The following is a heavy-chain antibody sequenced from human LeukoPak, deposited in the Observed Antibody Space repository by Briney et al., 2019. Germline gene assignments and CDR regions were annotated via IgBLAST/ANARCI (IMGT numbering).Heavy chain of an antibody. Sequence: ASVKVSCKASGYTFTSYGISWVRQAPGQGLEWMGWISAYNGNTNYAQKLQGRVTMTTDTSTSTAYMELRSLRSDDTAVYYCARAGKYYYDSSGYDDDYWGQGTLVTVSS. CDR3: ARAGKYYYDSSGYDDDY. CDR2: ISAYNGNT. V-gene: IGHV1-18*01. D-gene: IGHD3-22*01. J-gene: IGHJ4*02. CDR1: GYTFTSYG.